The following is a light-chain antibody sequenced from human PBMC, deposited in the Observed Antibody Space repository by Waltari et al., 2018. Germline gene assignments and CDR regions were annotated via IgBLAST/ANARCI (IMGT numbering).Light chain of an antibody. CDR1: SSDLVNFDL. CDR3: CAYAGSTTLL. V-gene: IGLV2-23*02. CDR2: EVR. Sequence: QSALTPPASVAGSPGQSITISCNGTSSDLVNFDLVSWYQQHPDKAPKLTIYEVRKRPSGVSGRFSGSKSGYTASLTISGLQAEDEATYYCCAYAGSTTLLCGGGTKLTVL. J-gene: IGLJ3*02.